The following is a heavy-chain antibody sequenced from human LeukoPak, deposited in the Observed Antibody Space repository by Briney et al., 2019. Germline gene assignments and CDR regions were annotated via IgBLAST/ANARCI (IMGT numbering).Heavy chain of an antibody. CDR2: IYSGGST. J-gene: IGHJ4*02. Sequence: PGGSLRLSCAASGFTVSSNYMSWVRQAPGKGLEWVSVIYSGGSTYYADSVKGRFTISRDNSKNTLYLQMNSLRAEDTAVYYCAKIPDFWSGSGGFYWGQGTLVTVSS. CDR1: GFTVSSNY. V-gene: IGHV3-66*01. CDR3: AKIPDFWSGSGGFY. D-gene: IGHD3-3*01.